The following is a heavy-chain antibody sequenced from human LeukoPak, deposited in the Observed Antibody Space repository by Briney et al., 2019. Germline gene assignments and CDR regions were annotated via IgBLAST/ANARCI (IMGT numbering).Heavy chain of an antibody. Sequence: PSETLSLTCIVPGGSITNYYWSWIRQPPGKGLEWIGYISYTGNTNYNPSLKSRVTISVDTSKNQFSLKLSSVTAADTAVYYCARQDVDIVATIFDYWGQGTLVTVSS. J-gene: IGHJ4*02. CDR1: GGSITNYY. CDR2: ISYTGNT. V-gene: IGHV4-59*08. CDR3: ARQDVDIVATIFDY. D-gene: IGHD5-12*01.